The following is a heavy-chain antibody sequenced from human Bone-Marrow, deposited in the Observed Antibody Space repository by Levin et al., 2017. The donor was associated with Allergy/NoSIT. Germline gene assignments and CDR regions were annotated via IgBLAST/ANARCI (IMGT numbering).Heavy chain of an antibody. V-gene: IGHV3-23*01. Sequence: ASVKVSCAASGFTFSSYALSWVRQAPGKGLEWVSVISASGGSTDYADSVKGRFTISRDNSKNTLYLQMNSLRAEDTALYYCAKGPYSSSSRGYYFDYWGQGTLVTVSS. J-gene: IGHJ4*02. CDR1: GFTFSSYA. D-gene: IGHD6-6*01. CDR2: ISASGGST. CDR3: AKGPYSSSSRGYYFDY.